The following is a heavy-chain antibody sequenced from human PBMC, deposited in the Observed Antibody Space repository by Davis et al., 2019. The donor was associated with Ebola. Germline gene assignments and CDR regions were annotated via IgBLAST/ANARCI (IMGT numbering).Heavy chain of an antibody. V-gene: IGHV3-23*01. CDR2: ISGSGGST. CDR1: GFTFSSYA. J-gene: IGHJ4*02. D-gene: IGHD1-26*01. Sequence: GGSLRLSCAASGFTFSSYAMSWVRQAPGKGLEWVSAISGSGGSTYYADSVKGRFTISRDDSKNTAYLQMNSLKTEDTAVYYCTSGGSLDYWGQGTLVTVSS. CDR3: TSGGSLDY.